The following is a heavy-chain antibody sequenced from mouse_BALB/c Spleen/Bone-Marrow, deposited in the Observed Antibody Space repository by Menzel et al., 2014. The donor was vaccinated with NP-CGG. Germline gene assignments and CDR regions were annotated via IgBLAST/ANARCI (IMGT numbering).Heavy chain of an antibody. D-gene: IGHD2-14*01. V-gene: IGHV1-14*01. J-gene: IGHJ3*01. Sequence: EVKLMESGPELVKPGASVKMSCKASGYTFTSYVMHWVKQKPGQGLEWIGYINPYNDGTKYNEKFKGKATLTSDKSSSTAYMEFSSLTSEDSAVYYCARNYRYDGFAYWGQGTLVTVSA. CDR3: ARNYRYDGFAY. CDR1: GYTFTSYV. CDR2: INPYNDGT.